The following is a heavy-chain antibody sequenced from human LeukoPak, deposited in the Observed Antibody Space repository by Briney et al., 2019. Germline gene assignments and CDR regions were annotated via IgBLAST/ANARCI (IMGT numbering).Heavy chain of an antibody. CDR3: ATRSYYDILTGYYNPPFDY. Sequence: SETLSLTCAVYGGSFSGYYWSWIRQPPGKGLEWIGEINHRGSTNYNPSLKSRVTISVDTSKNQFSLKLSSVTAADTAVYYCATRSYYDILTGYYNPPFDYWGQGTLVTVSS. CDR1: GGSFSGYY. D-gene: IGHD3-9*01. J-gene: IGHJ4*02. CDR2: INHRGST. V-gene: IGHV4-34*01.